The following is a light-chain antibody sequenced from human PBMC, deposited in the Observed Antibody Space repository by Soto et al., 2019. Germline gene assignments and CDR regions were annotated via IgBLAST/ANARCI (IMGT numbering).Light chain of an antibody. CDR3: ATWDDSLSSVI. J-gene: IGLJ2*01. V-gene: IGLV1-51*01. CDR1: SSNIGNDY. CDR2: DND. Sequence: QSVLTQPPSVSAAPGETVSISCSGSSSNIGNDYVSWYQQLPGTAPKLLIYDNDKRPSGIPDRFSGSKSGTSATLGITGLQTGDEADYHCATWDDSLSSVIFGGGTKLTVL.